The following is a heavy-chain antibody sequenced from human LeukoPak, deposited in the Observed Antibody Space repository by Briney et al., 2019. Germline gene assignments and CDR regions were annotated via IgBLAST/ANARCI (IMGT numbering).Heavy chain of an antibody. Sequence: SETLSLTCTVSGGSISSSSYYWGWIRQPPGKGLEWIGSIYYSGSTYYNPSLKSRVTISVDTSKDQFSLKLSSVTAADTAVYYCARRRWGLLFPFDYWGQGTLVTVSS. D-gene: IGHD2-21*01. J-gene: IGHJ4*02. V-gene: IGHV4-39*01. CDR1: GGSISSSSYY. CDR3: ARRRWGLLFPFDY. CDR2: IYYSGST.